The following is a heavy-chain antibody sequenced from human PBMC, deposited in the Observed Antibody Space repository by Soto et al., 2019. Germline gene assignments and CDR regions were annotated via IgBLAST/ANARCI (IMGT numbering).Heavy chain of an antibody. CDR1: GESFSGYY. CDR2: IHDSGST. J-gene: IGHJ4*02. V-gene: IGHV4-34*01. CDR3: ARGPQGMGDIVVVVAAHFDY. Sequence: SETLSLTCAVYGESFSGYYWSWIRQPPGKGLEWIGEIHDSGSTNYNPSLKSRLIISVDTSKNQFSLKLSSVTAADTAVYYCARGPQGMGDIVVVVAAHFDYWGQGTLVTVSS. D-gene: IGHD2-15*01.